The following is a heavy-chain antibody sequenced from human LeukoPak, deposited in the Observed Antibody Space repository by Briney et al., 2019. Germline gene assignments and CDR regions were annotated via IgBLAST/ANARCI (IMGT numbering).Heavy chain of an antibody. Sequence: ASVKVSCKVSGYTLTDLSIHWVRQAPGKGLEWMGGFDPEDGETIYAQKFQGRVTMTGDTSISTAYMDLSSLRSDGTAVYYCARGGGTEWLLVPFEYWGQGTLVTVSS. V-gene: IGHV1-24*01. CDR2: FDPEDGET. J-gene: IGHJ4*02. CDR1: GYTLTDLS. CDR3: ARGGGTEWLLVPFEY. D-gene: IGHD3-22*01.